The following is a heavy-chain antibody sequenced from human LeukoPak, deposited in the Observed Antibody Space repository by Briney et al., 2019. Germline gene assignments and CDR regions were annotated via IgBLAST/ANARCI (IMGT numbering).Heavy chain of an antibody. CDR1: GFTFDDYA. D-gene: IGHD3-16*02. Sequence: PGGSLRLSCAASGFTFDDYAMHWVRQAPGKGLEWVSAISWNSGNILYADSLKGRFTISRDNAKNSLYLQMNSLRAEDTALYYCAKGSFGGGIVGVLIDWGQGTLVTVSS. CDR3: AKGSFGGGIVGVLID. CDR2: ISWNSGNI. V-gene: IGHV3-9*01. J-gene: IGHJ4*02.